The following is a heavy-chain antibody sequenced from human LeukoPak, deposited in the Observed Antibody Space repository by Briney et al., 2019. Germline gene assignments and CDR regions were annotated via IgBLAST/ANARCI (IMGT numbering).Heavy chain of an antibody. Sequence: PGGSLGLSCAASGFTFSSYGMHWVRQAPGKGLEWVAFIRYDGYNTYYADSVKGRFTISRDNSKNTVYLQINSLRPEDTAVYYCAKGSSVVAATPAEYFHHWGQGTLVTVSS. CDR3: AKGSSVVAATPAEYFHH. J-gene: IGHJ1*01. CDR2: IRYDGYNT. V-gene: IGHV3-30*02. CDR1: GFTFSSYG. D-gene: IGHD2-15*01.